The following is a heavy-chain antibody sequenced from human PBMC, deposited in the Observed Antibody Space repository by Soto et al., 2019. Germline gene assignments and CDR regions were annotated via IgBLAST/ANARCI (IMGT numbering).Heavy chain of an antibody. CDR2: MNPNSGNT. CDR1: GYTFTSYD. D-gene: IGHD6-19*01. Sequence: ASVKVSCKASGYTFTSYDINWVRQATGQGLEWMGWMNPNSGNTGYAQKFQGRVTMTRNTSISTAYMELRSLRSEDTAVYYCARIPIQWLVAYDDAFDIWGQGTMVTVSS. J-gene: IGHJ3*02. V-gene: IGHV1-8*01. CDR3: ARIPIQWLVAYDDAFDI.